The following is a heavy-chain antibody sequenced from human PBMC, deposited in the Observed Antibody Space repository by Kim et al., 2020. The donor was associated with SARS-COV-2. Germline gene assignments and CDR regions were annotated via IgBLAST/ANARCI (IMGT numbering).Heavy chain of an antibody. V-gene: IGHV1-46*02. J-gene: IGHJ4*02. D-gene: IGHD5-18*01. Sequence: ASVKVSCKASGYTFKNNYMHWVRQAPGQGLEWMGVINPSGGGTTYAQKFQGRVAMTRDTSTSTFYMEVTSLRSEDTAVYYCARGDTSVVDHWGQGTLVTVSS. CDR3: ARGDTSVVDH. CDR1: GYTFKNNY. CDR2: INPSGGGT.